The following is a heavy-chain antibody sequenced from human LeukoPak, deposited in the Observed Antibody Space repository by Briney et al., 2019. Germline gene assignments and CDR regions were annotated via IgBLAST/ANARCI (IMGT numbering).Heavy chain of an antibody. V-gene: IGHV4-34*01. Sequence: SQTLSLTCAVYARSFSGYYWRWIRPPPGEGREWIGEINHSGSTKYNPSLKSRVTISVDTSKNHFSLKLSSATAAGTAVYYCARGVYSGYGLRWYYYDSSGYYYPSYYMDVWGKGTTVTVSS. J-gene: IGHJ6*03. CDR1: ARSFSGYY. CDR2: INHSGST. CDR3: ARGVYSGYGLRWYYYDSSGYYYPSYYMDV. D-gene: IGHD3-22*01.